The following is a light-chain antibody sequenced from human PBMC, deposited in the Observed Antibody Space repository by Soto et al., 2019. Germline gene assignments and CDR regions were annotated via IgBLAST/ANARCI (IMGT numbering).Light chain of an antibody. CDR2: EVS. J-gene: IGLJ3*02. CDR3: SSYAGSNQGV. Sequence: QSVLTQPPSASGSPGPSVTISCTGTSSDVGVYNYVSWYQQHPGKAPKLMIYEVSKRPSGVPDRFSGSKSGNTASLTVSGLHAEDEADYYCSSYAGSNQGVFCGGTKLTVL. V-gene: IGLV2-8*01. CDR1: SSDVGVYNY.